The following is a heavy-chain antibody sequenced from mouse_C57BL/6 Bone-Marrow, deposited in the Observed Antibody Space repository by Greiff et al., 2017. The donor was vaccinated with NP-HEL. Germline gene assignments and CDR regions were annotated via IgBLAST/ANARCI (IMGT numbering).Heavy chain of an antibody. Sequence: QVQLQQPGAELVKPGASVKLSCKASGYTFTSYWMHWVKQRPGQGLEWIGMIHPNSGSTNYNEKFKSKATLTVDKASSTAYMHLSSLTSEDSAVYYCAKGTVVPYYFDYWGQGTTLTVSS. CDR1: GYTFTSYW. D-gene: IGHD1-1*01. J-gene: IGHJ2*01. CDR3: AKGTVVPYYFDY. V-gene: IGHV1-64*01. CDR2: IHPNSGST.